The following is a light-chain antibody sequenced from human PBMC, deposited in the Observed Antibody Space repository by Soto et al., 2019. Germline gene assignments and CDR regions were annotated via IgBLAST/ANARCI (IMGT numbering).Light chain of an antibody. Sequence: IQLTQSPSSLSASVGDRVTITCRASQDINSYLAWYQQKPGKAPNLLIYAGTSLQSGVPSRFSGSGSGTEFPLTVSSLQPEDCATYYCQQLHVYPSTFGGGTKVE. J-gene: IGKJ4*01. CDR3: QQLHVYPST. CDR2: AGT. CDR1: QDINSY. V-gene: IGKV1-9*01.